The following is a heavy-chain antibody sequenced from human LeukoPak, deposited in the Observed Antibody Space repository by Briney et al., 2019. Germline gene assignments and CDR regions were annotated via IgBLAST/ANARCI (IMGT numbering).Heavy chain of an antibody. V-gene: IGHV4-39*07. Sequence: PGGSLRLSCAASGFTFRSYSMNWVRQPPGKGLEWIGNIYYSGSTYYNPSLKSRVTISLDTSKNQFSLKLSSMTAADTAVYYCARERDYGDYWGQGTLVTVSS. CDR1: GFTFRSYS. J-gene: IGHJ4*02. CDR3: ARERDYGDY. CDR2: IYYSGST.